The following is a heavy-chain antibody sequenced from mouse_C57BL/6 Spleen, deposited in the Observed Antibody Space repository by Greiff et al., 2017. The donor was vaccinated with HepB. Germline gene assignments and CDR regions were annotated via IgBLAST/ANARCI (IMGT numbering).Heavy chain of an antibody. CDR1: GYTFTSYW. J-gene: IGHJ3*01. D-gene: IGHD1-1*01. CDR2: IDPSDSDT. Sequence: QVQLQQPGAELVRPGSSVKLSCKASGYTFTSYWMHWVKQRPIQGLEWIGNIDPSDSDTHYNQKFKDKATLTVAKSSSTAYMQLSSLTSEDSAVYYCARSGITTVVDSWFAYWGQGTLVTVSA. V-gene: IGHV1-52*01. CDR3: ARSGITTVVDSWFAY.